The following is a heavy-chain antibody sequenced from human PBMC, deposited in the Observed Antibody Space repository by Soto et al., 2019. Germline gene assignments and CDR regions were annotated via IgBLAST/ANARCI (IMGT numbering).Heavy chain of an antibody. CDR1: GYTFTNYW. J-gene: IGHJ4*02. D-gene: IGHD6-13*01. CDR2: IYPGDSDT. V-gene: IGHV5-51*01. CDR3: VRFKHDTAAAGILGY. Sequence: PGESLKISCKGSGYTFTNYWIGWVRQMPGKGLEWMGIIYPGDSDTRYNPSFQGQVTISADKSISTAYLQWRSLKASDTAMYHCVRFKHDTAAAGILGYWGQGTLVTVSS.